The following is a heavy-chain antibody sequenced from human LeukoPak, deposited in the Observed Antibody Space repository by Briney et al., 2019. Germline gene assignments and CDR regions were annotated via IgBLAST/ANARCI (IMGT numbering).Heavy chain of an antibody. D-gene: IGHD5-12*01. J-gene: IGHJ4*02. V-gene: IGHV4-34*01. CDR3: ARAGYSGYPS. CDR2: INHSGST. Sequence: SETLSLTCAVYGGFFSGYYWSWIRQPPGKGLEWIGEINHSGSTNYNPSLKSRVTISVDTSKNQFSLKLSSVTAADTAVYYCARAGYSGYPSWGQGTLVTVSS. CDR1: GGFFSGYY.